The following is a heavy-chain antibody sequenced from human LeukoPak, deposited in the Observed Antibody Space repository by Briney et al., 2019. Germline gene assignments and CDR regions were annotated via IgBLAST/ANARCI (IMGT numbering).Heavy chain of an antibody. Sequence: PSETLSLTCAVYGGSFSGYYWSWIRQPPGKGLEWIGEINHSGSTNYNPSLKSRVTISVDTSKNQFSLKLSSVTAADTAVYYCARGPPYYHYYMDVWGKGTTVTVSS. V-gene: IGHV4-34*01. CDR3: ARGPPYYHYYMDV. CDR1: GGSFSGYY. J-gene: IGHJ6*03. CDR2: INHSGST.